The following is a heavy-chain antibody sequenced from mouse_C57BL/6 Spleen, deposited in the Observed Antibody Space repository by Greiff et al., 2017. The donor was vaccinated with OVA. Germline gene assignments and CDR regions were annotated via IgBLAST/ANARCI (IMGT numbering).Heavy chain of an antibody. CDR3: ARQGGVYDYDGDWYFDV. Sequence: VQLQQSGPGLVAPSQSLSITCTVSGFSLTSYGVHWVRQPPGKGLEWLVVIWSDGSTTYNSALKSRLSISKDNSKSQVFLKMNSLQTDDTAMYYCARQGGVYDYDGDWYFDVWGTGTTVTVSS. CDR1: GFSLTSYG. V-gene: IGHV2-6-1*01. D-gene: IGHD2-4*01. CDR2: IWSDGST. J-gene: IGHJ1*03.